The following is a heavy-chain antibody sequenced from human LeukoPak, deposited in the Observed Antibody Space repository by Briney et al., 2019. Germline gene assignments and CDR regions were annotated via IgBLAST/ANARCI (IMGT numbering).Heavy chain of an antibody. J-gene: IGHJ5*02. CDR2: IYYSGST. CDR3: ARGPLTYYDILTGYYEKNWFDP. V-gene: IGHV4-59*12. CDR1: GGSISSYY. D-gene: IGHD3-9*01. Sequence: SETLSLTCTVSGGSISSYYWSWIRQPPGKGLEWIGYIYYSGSTNYNPSLKSRVTISVDTSKNQFSLKLSSVTAADTAVYYCARGPLTYYDILTGYYEKNWFDPWGQGTLVTVSS.